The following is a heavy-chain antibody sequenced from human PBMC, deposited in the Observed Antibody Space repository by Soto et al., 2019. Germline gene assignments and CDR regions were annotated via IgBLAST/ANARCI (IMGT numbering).Heavy chain of an antibody. D-gene: IGHD2-8*02. CDR3: ARQASYWHGGGGWFDP. J-gene: IGHJ5*02. V-gene: IGHV3-13*01. CDR1: GFTFSAYD. Sequence: EVQLVESGGGLVQPGGSLRLSCAASGFTFSAYDMHWVRQAPGKGLEWVSAIGTLHDAYYPDSVRGRFTISRENAKNPLYLQMNSRRAGDTAVYFCARQASYWHGGGGWFDPWGQGTLVTVSS. CDR2: IGTLHDA.